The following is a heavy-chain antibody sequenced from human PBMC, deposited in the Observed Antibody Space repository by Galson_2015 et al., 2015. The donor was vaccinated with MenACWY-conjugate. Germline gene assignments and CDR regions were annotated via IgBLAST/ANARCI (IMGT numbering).Heavy chain of an antibody. CDR1: GFTLSNYG. Sequence: SLRLSCAASGFTLSNYGMHWVRQAPGKGLEWVAVLWSNGINNYYADSVKGRFTFSRDNFNNMLYLQMNSLRAEDTAVYYCARERGPYGAFDIWGQGTLVTVSS. J-gene: IGHJ3*02. V-gene: IGHV3-33*01. CDR2: LWSNGINN. D-gene: IGHD3-16*01. CDR3: ARERGPYGAFDI.